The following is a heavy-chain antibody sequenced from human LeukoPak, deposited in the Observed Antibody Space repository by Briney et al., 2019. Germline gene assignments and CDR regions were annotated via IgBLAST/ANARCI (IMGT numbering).Heavy chain of an antibody. CDR2: IKQDGREK. CDR1: GFTFSSYW. V-gene: IGHV3-7*01. CDR3: ARDLYHSSSWYRSGWFDP. Sequence: GGSLRLSCAASGFTFSSYWMSWVRQAPGKGLEWVANIKQDGREKYYVDAVKGRFTISRDNAKNSLYLQMNSLRAEDTAVYYCARDLYHSSSWYRSGWFDPWGQGTLVTVSS. D-gene: IGHD6-13*01. J-gene: IGHJ5*02.